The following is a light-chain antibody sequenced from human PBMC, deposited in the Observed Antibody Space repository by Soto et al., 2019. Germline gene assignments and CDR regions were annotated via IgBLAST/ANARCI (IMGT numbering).Light chain of an antibody. CDR2: GAS. Sequence: EIVLTQSPGTLSLSPGERSTLSCRSSQSVSNNYLAWYQQKPGQGPRLLIFGASTRAIGIPARFSGSGSGTEFTLTISSLQSEDFAVYYCQQYNNWPPITFGQGTRLEIK. CDR1: QSVSNN. V-gene: IGKV3-15*01. J-gene: IGKJ5*01. CDR3: QQYNNWPPIT.